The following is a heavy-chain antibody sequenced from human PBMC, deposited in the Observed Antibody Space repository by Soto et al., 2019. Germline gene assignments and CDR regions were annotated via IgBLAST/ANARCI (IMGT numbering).Heavy chain of an antibody. V-gene: IGHV1-2*04. J-gene: IGHJ6*03. Sequence: ASVKVSCKASGYTFTGYYMHWVRQAPGQGLEWMGWINPNSGGTNYAQKFQGWVTMTRDTSISTAYMELSRLRSDDTAVYYCARGRCSSTSCYGSRYYYYYMDVWGKGTTVTVSS. CDR2: INPNSGGT. D-gene: IGHD2-2*01. CDR1: GYTFTGYY. CDR3: ARGRCSSTSCYGSRYYYYYMDV.